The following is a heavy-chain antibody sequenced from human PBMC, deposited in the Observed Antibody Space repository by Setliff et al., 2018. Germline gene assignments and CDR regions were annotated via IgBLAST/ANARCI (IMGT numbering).Heavy chain of an antibody. D-gene: IGHD2-15*01. CDR3: ARHEVVAGLEYFQH. CDR1: GSSISSGYY. V-gene: IGHV4-38-2*01. CDR2: MFHSGST. Sequence: SETLSLTCAVSGSSISSGYYWGWIRQPPGKGLEWIGSMFHSGSTYYNPSLKSRVTISIGTSNNQFSLKLTSVTAADTAVYYCARHEVVAGLEYFQHWGQGTLVTVSS. J-gene: IGHJ1*01.